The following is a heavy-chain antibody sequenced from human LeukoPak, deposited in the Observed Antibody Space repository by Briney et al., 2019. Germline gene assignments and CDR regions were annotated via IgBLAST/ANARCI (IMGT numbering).Heavy chain of an antibody. CDR2: ISSSSSTI. Sequence: PGGSLRLSCAASGFTFSSYSMNWVRQAPGKGLEWVSYISSSSSTIYYADSVKGRFTISRDNAKNSLYLQMNSLRAEDTAVYYCYYYGSGSFDYWGQGTLVTVSS. CDR1: GFTFSSYS. V-gene: IGHV3-48*04. J-gene: IGHJ4*02. CDR3: YYYGSGSFDY. D-gene: IGHD3-10*01.